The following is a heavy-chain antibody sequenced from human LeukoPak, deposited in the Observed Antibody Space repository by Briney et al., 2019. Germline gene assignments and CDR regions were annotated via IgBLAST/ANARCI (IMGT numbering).Heavy chain of an antibody. CDR1: GYTFTNYA. Sequence: GASVKVSCKGSGYTFTNYAVHWVRQAPGQRLEWLGWINPGNGDTKYSQNFQGRVTVTSDTSAATAYVELNSLTSEDTAVYYCAREKWPCRVNCYPVYYYALEVWGQGTTVTVSS. V-gene: IGHV1-3*01. D-gene: IGHD2-15*01. CDR2: INPGNGDT. CDR3: AREKWPCRVNCYPVYYYALEV. J-gene: IGHJ6*02.